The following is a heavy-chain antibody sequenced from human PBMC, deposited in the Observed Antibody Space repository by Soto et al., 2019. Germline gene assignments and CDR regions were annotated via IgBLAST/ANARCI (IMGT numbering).Heavy chain of an antibody. D-gene: IGHD2-8*01. Sequence: GGSLRLSCAASGFTFTTYAMSWVRQAPGKGLEWVSGISGSGDNTYYADSVRGRFTISRDNSKNTLDLQMNTLRDEDTALYYCARGYCTSGTCPGFDNWGQGTLVTVSS. CDR2: ISGSGDNT. J-gene: IGHJ4*02. CDR1: GFTFTTYA. CDR3: ARGYCTSGTCPGFDN. V-gene: IGHV3-23*01.